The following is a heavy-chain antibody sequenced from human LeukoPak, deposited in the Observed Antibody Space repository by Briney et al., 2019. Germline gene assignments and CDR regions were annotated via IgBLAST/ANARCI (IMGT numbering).Heavy chain of an antibody. CDR3: ARGPSPEIYDLLSAFDY. Sequence: PSQTLSLTCTVSGGSISSGSYYWSWIRQPAGKGLELIGRIYTSGSTNYNPSLKSRVTISVDTSKNQFSLKLSSVTSAETAVYYCARGPSPEIYDLLSAFDYWGQGTLVTVSS. D-gene: IGHD5/OR15-5a*01. V-gene: IGHV4-61*02. J-gene: IGHJ4*02. CDR2: IYTSGST. CDR1: GGSISSGSYY.